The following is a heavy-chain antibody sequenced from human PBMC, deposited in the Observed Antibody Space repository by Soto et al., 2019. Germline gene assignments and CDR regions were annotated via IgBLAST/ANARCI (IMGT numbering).Heavy chain of an antibody. Sequence: PSETLSLTCTVSGDSIRRSIDYWGWIRQPPGKGLEWIGSSYYGGTTYYNPSLKGRFTISRDNSKNTLYLQMGSLRAEDMAVYYCASSREGYYFDYWGQGTLVTVSS. D-gene: IGHD1-26*01. J-gene: IGHJ4*02. V-gene: IGHV4-39*01. CDR2: SYYGGTT. CDR3: ASSREGYYFDY. CDR1: GDSIRRSIDY.